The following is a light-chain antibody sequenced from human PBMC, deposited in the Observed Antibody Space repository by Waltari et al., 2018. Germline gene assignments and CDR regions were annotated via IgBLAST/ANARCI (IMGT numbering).Light chain of an antibody. J-gene: IGKJ4*01. CDR2: AAS. Sequence: DIQMTQSPSSLSASVRDRVTITCRASQSISSYLNWYQQKPGKAPKLLSYAASSLQSGVPSRFSGSGCGTDLTLTISSLQPVDLATYYCQQSYSTVLTVGGGTKVEIK. CDR1: QSISSY. CDR3: QQSYSTVLT. V-gene: IGKV1-39*01.